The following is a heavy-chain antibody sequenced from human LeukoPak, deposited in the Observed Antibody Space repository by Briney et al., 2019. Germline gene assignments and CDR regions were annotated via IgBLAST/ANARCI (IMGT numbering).Heavy chain of an antibody. J-gene: IGHJ6*02. CDR1: GGSFSGYY. Sequence: SETLSLTCAVYGGSFSGYYWSWIRQPPGKGLEWIGYIYYSGSTYYNPSLKSRVTISVDTSKNQFSLKLSSVTAADTAVYYCARALIGYGMDVWGQGTTVTVSS. V-gene: IGHV4-30-4*01. CDR3: ARALIGYGMDV. CDR2: IYYSGST. D-gene: IGHD3-22*01.